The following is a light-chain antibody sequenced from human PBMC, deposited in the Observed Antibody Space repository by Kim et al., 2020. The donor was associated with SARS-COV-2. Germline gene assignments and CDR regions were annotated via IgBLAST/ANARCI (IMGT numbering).Light chain of an antibody. J-gene: IGKJ1*01. CDR3: QQYNSYPWT. V-gene: IGKV1-5*03. CDR2: KAS. Sequence: DIQMTQSPSTLSASVGDRVTITCRASQSISSWLAWYQQKPGKAPKLLIYKASSLESGVPSSFSGSGSVTEFTLTISSLQPDDFATYYCQQYNSYPWTFGQGTKVDIK. CDR1: QSISSW.